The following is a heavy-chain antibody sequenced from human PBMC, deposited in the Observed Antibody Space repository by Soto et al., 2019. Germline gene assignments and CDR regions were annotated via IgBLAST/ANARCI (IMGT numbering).Heavy chain of an antibody. CDR2: IWYDGSNK. CDR3: ARDPTTSYYDFWSDSTGPLDY. CDR1: GFNFSSYG. Sequence: GSLRLSCAASGFNFSSYGMHWVRQAPGKGLEWVAVIWYDGSNKYYADSVKGRFTISRDNSKNTLYLQMNSLRAEDTAVYYCARDPTTSYYDFWSDSTGPLDYWGQGTLVTVSS. V-gene: IGHV3-33*01. J-gene: IGHJ4*02. D-gene: IGHD3-3*01.